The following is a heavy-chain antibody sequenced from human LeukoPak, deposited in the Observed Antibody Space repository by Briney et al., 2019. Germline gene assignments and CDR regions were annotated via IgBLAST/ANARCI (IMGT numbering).Heavy chain of an antibody. CDR3: TTDVDTAMGLDY. CDR2: IKSKTDGGTT. Sequence: GGSLRLSCAASGFTFSNAWMSWVRQAPGRGLEWVGRIKSKTDGGTTDYAAPVKGRFAISRDDSKNTLYLQMNSLKTEDTAVYYCTTDVDTAMGLDYWGQGTLVTVSS. CDR1: GFTFSNAW. D-gene: IGHD5-18*01. V-gene: IGHV3-15*01. J-gene: IGHJ4*02.